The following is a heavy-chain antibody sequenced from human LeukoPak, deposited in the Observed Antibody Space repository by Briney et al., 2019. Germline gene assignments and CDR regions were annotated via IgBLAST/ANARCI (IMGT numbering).Heavy chain of an antibody. CDR1: GTSMSGYY. D-gene: IGHD3/OR15-3a*01. Sequence: PSETLSLTCTVSGTSMSGYYWSWIRQPPGKGLEWNGYFHYSGTTLYNPSLKSRVTISADRSKNQFSLKLSSVTAADTAMYYCARPCATSFDFWTGYCFWGQGALVTVSS. CDR2: FHYSGTT. CDR3: ARPCATSFDFWTGYCF. V-gene: IGHV4-59*08. J-gene: IGHJ4*02.